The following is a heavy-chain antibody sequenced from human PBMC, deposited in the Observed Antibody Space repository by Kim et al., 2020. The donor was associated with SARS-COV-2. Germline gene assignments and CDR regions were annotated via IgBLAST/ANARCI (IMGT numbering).Heavy chain of an antibody. CDR2: T. Sequence: TNDAQKRQGRVTMTTDTATSTAYMELRSLRSDDTAVYYCARSQFRGAFDIWGQGTMVTVSS. D-gene: IGHD2-21*01. CDR3: ARSQFRGAFDI. J-gene: IGHJ3*02. V-gene: IGHV1-18*01.